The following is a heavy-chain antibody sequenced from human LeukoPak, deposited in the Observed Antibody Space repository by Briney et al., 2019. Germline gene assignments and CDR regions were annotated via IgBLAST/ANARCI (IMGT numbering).Heavy chain of an antibody. CDR1: GGSFSGYY. CDR2: INHSGST. V-gene: IGHV4-34*01. D-gene: IGHD5-18*01. Sequence: SETLSLTCAVYGGSFSGYYWSWIRQPPGKGLEWIGEINHSGSTNYNPSLKSRVTISVDTSKNQFSLKLNSMTAADTAVYYCARDTYSYGSSAYYFDYWGQGTLVTVSS. J-gene: IGHJ4*02. CDR3: ARDTYSYGSSAYYFDY.